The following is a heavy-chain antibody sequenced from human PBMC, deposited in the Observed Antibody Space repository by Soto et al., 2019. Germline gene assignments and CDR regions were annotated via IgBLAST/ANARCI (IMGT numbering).Heavy chain of an antibody. CDR3: AKDKSPYSSGWYGGGFDY. CDR1: GFTFSSYA. Sequence: EVQLLESGGGLVQPGGSLRLSCAASGFTFSSYAMSWVRQAPGKGLEWVSAISGSGGSTYYADSVKGRFTISRDNSKNTLYLQMNSLRAEDTAVYYSAKDKSPYSSGWYGGGFDYWGQGTLVTVSS. CDR2: ISGSGGST. J-gene: IGHJ4*02. V-gene: IGHV3-23*01. D-gene: IGHD6-19*01.